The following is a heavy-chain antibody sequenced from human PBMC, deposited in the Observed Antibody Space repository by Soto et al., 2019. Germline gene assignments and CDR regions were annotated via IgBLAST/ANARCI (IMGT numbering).Heavy chain of an antibody. CDR2: ITRSSSPI. CDR3: ARLYTSGWYFDH. V-gene: IGHV3-48*02. J-gene: IGHJ4*02. Sequence: GGSLRLSCAASGFTFSSYSMNWVRQAPGKGLEWVSYITRSSSPIYYADSVKGRFTISRDNGKNSLYLQMNSLRDEDTAVYYCARLYTSGWYFDHWGQGTLVTVSS. D-gene: IGHD6-19*01. CDR1: GFTFSSYS.